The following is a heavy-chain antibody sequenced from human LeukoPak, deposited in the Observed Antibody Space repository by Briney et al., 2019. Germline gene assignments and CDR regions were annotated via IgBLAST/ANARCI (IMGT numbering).Heavy chain of an antibody. J-gene: IGHJ4*02. V-gene: IGHV4-34*01. D-gene: IGHD3-22*01. CDR3: AREPFPGYYYDSSGYYYYFDY. Sequence: SETLSLTCAVYGGSFSGYYWSWIRQPPGKGLEWLGEINHSGSTNYNPSLKSRVTISVDTSKNQFSLKLSSVTAADTAVYYCAREPFPGYYYDSSGYYYYFDYWGQGTLVTVSS. CDR1: GGSFSGYY. CDR2: INHSGST.